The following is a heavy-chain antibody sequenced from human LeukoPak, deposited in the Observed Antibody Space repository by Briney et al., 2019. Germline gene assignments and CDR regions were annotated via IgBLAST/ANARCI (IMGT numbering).Heavy chain of an antibody. Sequence: SETLSLTCTVSGGSISSYYWSWIRQPPGKGLEWIGYIYISGSTNYNPSLKSRVSISVDTSKNQFSLKLSSVTAADTAVYYCASTPSGYSTVFDYWGQGTLVTVSS. V-gene: IGHV4-4*09. CDR1: GGSISSYY. CDR3: ASTPSGYSTVFDY. J-gene: IGHJ4*02. D-gene: IGHD3-22*01. CDR2: IYISGST.